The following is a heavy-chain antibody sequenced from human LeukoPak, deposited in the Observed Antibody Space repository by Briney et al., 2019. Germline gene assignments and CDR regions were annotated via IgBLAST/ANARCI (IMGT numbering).Heavy chain of an antibody. Sequence: GGSLSLSCAASGFTFSSYSMNWVRQAPGKGLEWVSSISSSSSYIYYTDSVKGRFTISRDNAKNSLYLQMNSLRAEDTAVYYCARGSATYYYDSSGYSYWGQGTLVTVSS. CDR3: ARGSATYYYDSSGYSY. V-gene: IGHV3-21*01. CDR1: GFTFSSYS. J-gene: IGHJ4*02. CDR2: ISSSSSYI. D-gene: IGHD3-22*01.